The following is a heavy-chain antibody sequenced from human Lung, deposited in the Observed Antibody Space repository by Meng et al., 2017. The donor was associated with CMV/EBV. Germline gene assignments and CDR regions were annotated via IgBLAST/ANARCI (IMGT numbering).Heavy chain of an antibody. CDR2: IPHRGSS. D-gene: IGHD3-10*01. V-gene: IGHV4-4*02. J-gene: IGHJ1*01. Sequence: QVHLRGAGPALVKPSETLSLTCAVPGDSITNHNWWAWVRQPPGKGLEWIGEIPHRGSSAYNPSLKSRVSMSIDKSKNQFSLKLTSVTAADTAVYHCLRRSGGSVWGQGTLVTVSS. CDR1: GDSITNHNW. CDR3: LRRSGGSV.